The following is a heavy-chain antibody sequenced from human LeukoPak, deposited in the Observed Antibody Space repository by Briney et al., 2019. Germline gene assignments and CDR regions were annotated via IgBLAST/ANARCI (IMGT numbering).Heavy chain of an antibody. Sequence: SETLSLTCTVSGGSISSSSYYWGWFRQPPGKGLEWIGTIYYSGTTYYNPSLKSRVTISVDTSKNQFSLKLSSVTAADTAVYYCARGLMMAVAGRGEFHYWGQGTLVTVSS. J-gene: IGHJ4*02. CDR1: GGSISSSSYY. D-gene: IGHD6-13*01. CDR2: IYYSGTT. CDR3: ARGLMMAVAGRGEFHY. V-gene: IGHV4-39*07.